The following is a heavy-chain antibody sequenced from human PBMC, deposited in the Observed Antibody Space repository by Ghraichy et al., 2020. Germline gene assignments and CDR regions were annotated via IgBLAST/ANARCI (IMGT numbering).Heavy chain of an antibody. V-gene: IGHV3-74*01. CDR3: ARVGCSSTSCYPYYYYGMDV. CDR2: INSDGSST. CDR1: GFTFSSYW. J-gene: IGHJ6*02. Sequence: ESLNISCAASGFTFSSYWMHWVRQAPGKGLVWVSRINSDGSSTSYADSVKGRFTISRDNAKNTLYLQMNSLRAEDTAVYYCARVGCSSTSCYPYYYYGMDVWCQGTTVTVSS. D-gene: IGHD2-2*01.